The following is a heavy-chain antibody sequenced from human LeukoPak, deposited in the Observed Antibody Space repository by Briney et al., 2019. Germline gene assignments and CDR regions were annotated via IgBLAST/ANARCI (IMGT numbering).Heavy chain of an antibody. CDR3: ARARGDMVRGLDL. CDR1: GFTFSGSA. J-gene: IGHJ2*01. V-gene: IGHV3-73*01. D-gene: IGHD3-10*01. CDR2: IRSKANSYAT. Sequence: GGSLRLSCAASGFTFSGSAMHWVRQASGKGLEWVGRIRSKANSYATAYAASVKGRFTISRENAKNSLYLQMNSLRAGDTAVYYCARARGDMVRGLDLWGRGTLVTVSS.